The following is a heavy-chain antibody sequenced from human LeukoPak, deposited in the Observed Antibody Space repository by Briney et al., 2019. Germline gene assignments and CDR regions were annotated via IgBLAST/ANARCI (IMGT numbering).Heavy chain of an antibody. CDR3: ARDFCSAGSCYPDN. Sequence: GGSLRLSCAASGFTVSSNYMSWVRQAPGKGLEWVSVIYSGGSTYYADSVKGRFTISRDNSKNTLYLQMNSLRVEDTAVYYCARDFCSAGSCYPDNWGQGTTVTVSS. J-gene: IGHJ6*02. D-gene: IGHD2-15*01. CDR1: GFTVSSNY. V-gene: IGHV3-66*01. CDR2: IYSGGST.